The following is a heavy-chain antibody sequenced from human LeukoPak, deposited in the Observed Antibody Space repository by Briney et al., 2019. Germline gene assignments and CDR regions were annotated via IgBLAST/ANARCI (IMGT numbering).Heavy chain of an antibody. CDR1: GFTFSSSN. J-gene: IGHJ3*02. CDR3: ARGPQITMIVVGPSRLSAFDI. Sequence: GGSLRLSCAASGFTFSSSNMNWVRQAPGKGLEWLSYIETSSSPIYYTDSVKGRFTISRDNAKNLLYLQMNNLRAEDTAVYYCARGPQITMIVVGPSRLSAFDIWGQGTMVTVSS. V-gene: IGHV3-48*01. D-gene: IGHD3-22*01. CDR2: IETSSSPI.